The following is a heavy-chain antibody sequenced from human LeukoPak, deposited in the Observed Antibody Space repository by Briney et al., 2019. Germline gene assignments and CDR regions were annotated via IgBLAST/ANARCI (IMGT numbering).Heavy chain of an antibody. V-gene: IGHV3-30*02. D-gene: IGHD2-15*01. Sequence: GGSLRLFCAASGFTFSSYGMHWVRQAPGKGLEWVAFIRYDGSNKYYADSVKGRFTISRDNSKNTLYLQMNSLRAEDTAVYYCAKGSFVVVAALGLDYWGQGTLVTVSS. J-gene: IGHJ4*02. CDR1: GFTFSSYG. CDR2: IRYDGSNK. CDR3: AKGSFVVVAALGLDY.